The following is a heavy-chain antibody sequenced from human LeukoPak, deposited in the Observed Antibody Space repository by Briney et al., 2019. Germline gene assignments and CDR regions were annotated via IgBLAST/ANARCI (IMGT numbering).Heavy chain of an antibody. CDR1: GGSISSYY. J-gene: IGHJ4*02. CDR2: IYYSGST. D-gene: IGHD2-2*01. V-gene: IGHV4-59*01. Sequence: SEILSLTCTVSGGSISSYYWSWIRQPPGKGLECIGYIYYSGSTNYNPSLKSRVTISVATSKNQFSLKLSSVTAADTAVYYCARVSCSSASCHYYFGYWGQGTLVTVSS. CDR3: ARVSCSSASCHYYFGY.